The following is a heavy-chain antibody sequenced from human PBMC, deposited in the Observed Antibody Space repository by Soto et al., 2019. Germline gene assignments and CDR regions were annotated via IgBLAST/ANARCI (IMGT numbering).Heavy chain of an antibody. CDR2: ISGSGGST. D-gene: IGHD3-22*01. V-gene: IGHV3-23*01. J-gene: IGHJ3*02. Sequence: VQLLESGGGLVQPGGTLRLSCAASGFTFSSYAMSWVRQAPGKGLEWVSAISGSGGSTYYADSVKGRFTISRDNSKNTLYLQMNSLRAEDTAVYYCAKVQATYYYDSSGYYGGAFDIWGQGTMVTVSS. CDR3: AKVQATYYYDSSGYYGGAFDI. CDR1: GFTFSSYA.